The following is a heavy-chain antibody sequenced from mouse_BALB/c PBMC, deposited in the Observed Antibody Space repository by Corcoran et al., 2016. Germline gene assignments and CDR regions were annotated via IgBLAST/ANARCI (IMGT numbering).Heavy chain of an antibody. CDR2: IDPANGNT. CDR1: GFNIKDTY. J-gene: IGHJ2*01. V-gene: IGHV14-3*02. D-gene: IGHD2-1*01. CDR3: GRSREGNYVVY. Sequence: EVQLQQSGAELVKPGASVKLSCTASGFNIKDTYMHWVKQRPEQGLEWIGRIDPANGNTKYDPKFQGKATMTADTSSNTDYLQLSSLTSEATAVYYCGRSREGNYVVYWGQGTTLTVSS.